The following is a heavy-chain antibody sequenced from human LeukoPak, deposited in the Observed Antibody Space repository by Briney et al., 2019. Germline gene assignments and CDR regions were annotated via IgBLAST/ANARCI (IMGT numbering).Heavy chain of an antibody. CDR1: GGSISSSSYY. V-gene: IGHV4-39*07. CDR3: ATELWYGSYYYYMDV. Sequence: PLETLSLTCIVSGGSISSSSYYWGWIRQPPGKGLEWIGSIYYSGSTYYNPSLKSRVTISVDTSKNQFSLKLSSVTAADTAVYYCATELWYGSYYYYMDVWGKGTTVTVSS. D-gene: IGHD3-10*01. J-gene: IGHJ6*03. CDR2: IYYSGST.